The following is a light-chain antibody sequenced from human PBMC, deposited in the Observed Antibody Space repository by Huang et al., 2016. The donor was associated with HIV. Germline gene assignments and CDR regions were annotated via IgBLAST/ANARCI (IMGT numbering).Light chain of an antibody. V-gene: IGKV3D-15*01. Sequence: EIVMTQPPATLSVSPGQRVTPSCRANRSVSTNLAWYQQRHGQAPRLLIYGSSTRAPGIPARFNGSGSGTDFSLTISSLQSEDFALYYCHQYNNWLLSFGGGTRV. CDR3: HQYNNWLLS. CDR2: GSS. CDR1: RSVSTN. J-gene: IGKJ4*01.